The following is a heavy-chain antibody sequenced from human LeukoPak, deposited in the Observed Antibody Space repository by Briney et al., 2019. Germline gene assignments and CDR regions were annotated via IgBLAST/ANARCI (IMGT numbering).Heavy chain of an antibody. Sequence: PSETLSLTCTVSGGSISSSSYYWTWIRQPPGKGLEYIGYIDFTGSANSKPSLENRVTISSDTSRSQFSLTMTSVTAADTAVYYCARGRGGGKPTFGGGIRSSFFDSWGQGTLVVVSS. CDR3: ARGRGGGKPTFGGGIRSSFFDS. V-gene: IGHV4-61*01. CDR2: IDFTGSA. J-gene: IGHJ4*02. CDR1: GGSISSSSYY. D-gene: IGHD3-16*01.